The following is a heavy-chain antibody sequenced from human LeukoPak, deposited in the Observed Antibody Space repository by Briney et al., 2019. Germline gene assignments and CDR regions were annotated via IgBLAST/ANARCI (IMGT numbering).Heavy chain of an antibody. V-gene: IGHV3-7*03. D-gene: IGHD6-6*01. CDR1: GFTFSGFW. CDR3: ARSSYSSSSSV. CDR2: INSDGSEG. J-gene: IGHJ3*01. Sequence: GSLRLSCAASGFTFSGFWMSWSRQAPGKGLEWVASINSDGSEGYYADVVKGRFTISRDNAKNPLYLQINSLRAEDTAVYYCARSSYSSSSSVWGQGTMVTVSS.